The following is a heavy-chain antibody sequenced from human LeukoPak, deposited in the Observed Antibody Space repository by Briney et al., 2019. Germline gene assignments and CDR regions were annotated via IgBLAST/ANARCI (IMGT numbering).Heavy chain of an antibody. CDR2: ISGSGGST. D-gene: IGHD4-17*01. CDR3: AKDKAVTTKPYYFDY. J-gene: IGHJ4*02. Sequence: PGGSLRLSCAASGFTFRSYAMSWVRQAPGKGLEWVSAISGSGGSTYYADSVKGRFTISRDNSKNTLYLQMNSLRAEDTAVYYCAKDKAVTTKPYYFDYWGQGTLVTVSS. CDR1: GFTFRSYA. V-gene: IGHV3-23*01.